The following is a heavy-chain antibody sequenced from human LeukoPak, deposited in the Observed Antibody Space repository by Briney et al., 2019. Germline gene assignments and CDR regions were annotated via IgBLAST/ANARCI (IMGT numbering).Heavy chain of an antibody. J-gene: IGHJ4*02. CDR3: ARGSWQQLGYFDY. V-gene: IGHV1-8*03. D-gene: IGHD6-13*01. CDR1: EYTFTSYD. CDR2: MNPNSGNT. Sequence: GASVKVSCKASEYTFTSYDINWVRQATGQGLEWMGWMNPNSGNTGYAQKFQGRVTITRNTSISTAYMELSSLRSEDTAVYYCARGSWQQLGYFDYWGQGTLVTVSS.